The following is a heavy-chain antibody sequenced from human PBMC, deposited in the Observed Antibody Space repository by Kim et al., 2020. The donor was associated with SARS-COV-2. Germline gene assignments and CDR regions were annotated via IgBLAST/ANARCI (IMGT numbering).Heavy chain of an antibody. CDR1: GGSFSGYY. CDR2: INHSGST. D-gene: IGHD4-4*01. V-gene: IGHV4-34*01. J-gene: IGHJ2*01. Sequence: SETLSLTCAVYGGSFSGYYWSWIRQPPGKGLEWIGEINHSGSTNYNPSLKSRVTISVDTSKNQFSLKLSSVTAADTAVYYCARGRGWDYSNLYWYFDLWGRGTLVTVSS. CDR3: ARGRGWDYSNLYWYFDL.